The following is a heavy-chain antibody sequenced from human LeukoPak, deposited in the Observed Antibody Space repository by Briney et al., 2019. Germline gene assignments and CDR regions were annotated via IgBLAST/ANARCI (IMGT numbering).Heavy chain of an antibody. CDR2: IFSNGDT. Sequence: GGSLRLSCTASEFTVSRNYMLWVRQAPGKGLEWVSLIFSNGDTHYADSVKGRFTISRDTSKNTVSLQMNSLRVKDTAMYYCTRDQMNYWGQGTLVTVSS. CDR3: TRDQMNY. V-gene: IGHV3-53*01. D-gene: IGHD5-24*01. CDR1: EFTVSRNY. J-gene: IGHJ4*02.